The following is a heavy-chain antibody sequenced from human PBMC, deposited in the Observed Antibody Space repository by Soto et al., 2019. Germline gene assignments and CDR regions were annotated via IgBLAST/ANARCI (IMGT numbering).Heavy chain of an antibody. J-gene: IGHJ5*02. D-gene: IGHD3-10*01. V-gene: IGHV3-73*01. CDR2: IRSKANSYVT. CDR3: TRSLVLLWFGELPGGNWFDP. Sequence: EVQLVESGGGLVQPGGSLKLSCAASGFTFSGSAMHWVRQASGKGLEWVGRIRSKANSYVTAYAASVKGRFTISRDDSKSTAYLQMNSLKTEDTAVYYCTRSLVLLWFGELPGGNWFDPWGQGTLVTVSS. CDR1: GFTFSGSA.